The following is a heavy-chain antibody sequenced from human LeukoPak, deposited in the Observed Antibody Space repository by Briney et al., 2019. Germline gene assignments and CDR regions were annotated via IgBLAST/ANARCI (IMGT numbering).Heavy chain of an antibody. V-gene: IGHV3-30*04. D-gene: IGHD3-10*01. CDR1: GFTFNNYA. Sequence: GGSLRLSCTASGFTFNNYAMHWVRQAPGKGLEWVAVISYDGSNKYYADSVKGRFTISRDNSKNTLYLQMNGLRAEDTAVYYCARAYYYGSGSYPGGYWGQGTLVTVSS. J-gene: IGHJ4*02. CDR2: ISYDGSNK. CDR3: ARAYYYGSGSYPGGY.